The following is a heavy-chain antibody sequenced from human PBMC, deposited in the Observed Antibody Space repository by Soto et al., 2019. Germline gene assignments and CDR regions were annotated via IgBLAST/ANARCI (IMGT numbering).Heavy chain of an antibody. V-gene: IGHV3-33*01. CDR2: IWSDGTKK. CDR1: GFAFSKYG. CDR3: SRDWSEEPAGKETVSQFDY. Sequence: QVHLVESGGGVVQPGRSLTLSCTASGFAFSKYGIHWVRQAPGRGLEWVAVIWSDGTKKFYAGSVRGRFTISRDNSKNTIYLQMNSLRAEDTAVYYCSRDWSEEPAGKETVSQFDYWGQGTLVTVSS. J-gene: IGHJ4*02. D-gene: IGHD6-13*01.